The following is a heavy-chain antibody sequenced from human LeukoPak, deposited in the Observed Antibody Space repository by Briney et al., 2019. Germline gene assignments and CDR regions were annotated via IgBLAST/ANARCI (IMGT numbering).Heavy chain of an antibody. D-gene: IGHD4-23*01. V-gene: IGHV3-21*01. J-gene: IGHJ6*03. Sequence: GGSLRLSCAASGFTFSSYSMNWVRQAPGKGLEWVSSISSSSSYIYYADSVKGRFTISRDNAKNSLYLQMNSLRAEGTAVYYCARAEGNVYMDVWGKGATVTVSS. CDR2: ISSSSSYI. CDR1: GFTFSSYS. CDR3: ARAEGNVYMDV.